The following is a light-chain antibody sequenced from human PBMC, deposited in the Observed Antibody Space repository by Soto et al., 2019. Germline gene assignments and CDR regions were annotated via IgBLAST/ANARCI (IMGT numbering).Light chain of an antibody. J-gene: IGKJ4*01. Sequence: AIRMTQSPSSFSASTGDRVTITCRASQGISSYLAWYQQKPRKAPKLLIYAASTLQSGVPSKFSGSGSGTDFTLNIRCLQSEDFATYYCQQHYIYPLTFGGGTKVHIK. V-gene: IGKV1-8*01. CDR3: QQHYIYPLT. CDR2: AAS. CDR1: QGISSY.